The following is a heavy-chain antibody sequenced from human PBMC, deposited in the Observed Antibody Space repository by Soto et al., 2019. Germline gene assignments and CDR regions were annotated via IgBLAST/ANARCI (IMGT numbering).Heavy chain of an antibody. CDR1: GYTFTSYA. D-gene: IGHD3-16*01. J-gene: IGHJ6*02. Sequence: GASVKVSCKASGYTFTSYAMHWVRQAPGQRLEWMGWINAGNGNTKYSQKFQGRVTITRDTFASTAYMELSSLRSEDTAVYDSAMGGRGLGYYYGMDVWVQGMTGTVSS. CDR2: INAGNGNT. CDR3: AMGGRGLGYYYGMDV. V-gene: IGHV1-3*01.